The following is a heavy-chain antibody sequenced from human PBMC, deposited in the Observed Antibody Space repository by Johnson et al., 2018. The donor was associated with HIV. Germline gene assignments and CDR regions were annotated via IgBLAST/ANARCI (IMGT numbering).Heavy chain of an antibody. Sequence: QVQLVESGGGVVQPGRSLRLSCAASGFTFSSYAMHWVRQAPGKGLEWVAVIWYDGSNKYYADSVKGRFTISRDNSKNTLYLQMNSLRADDTAVYYCAPWTAIWGQGTMVTVSS. CDR1: GFTFSSYA. CDR3: APWTAI. CDR2: IWYDGSNK. V-gene: IGHV3-33*08. D-gene: IGHD3/OR15-3a*01. J-gene: IGHJ3*02.